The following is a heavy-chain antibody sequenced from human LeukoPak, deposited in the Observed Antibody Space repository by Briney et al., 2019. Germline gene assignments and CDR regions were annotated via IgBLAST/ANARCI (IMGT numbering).Heavy chain of an antibody. D-gene: IGHD4-17*01. J-gene: IGHJ3*02. CDR2: INPSGGST. Sequence: ASVKVSCKASGYTFTSYDMHWVRQAPGQGLEWMGIINPSGGSTSYAQKFQGRVTMTRDTSTSTVYMELSSLRSDDTSVYYCRGPVSTLGAFDIWGQGTMVTVSS. CDR3: RGPVSTLGAFDI. CDR1: GYTFTSYD. V-gene: IGHV1-46*01.